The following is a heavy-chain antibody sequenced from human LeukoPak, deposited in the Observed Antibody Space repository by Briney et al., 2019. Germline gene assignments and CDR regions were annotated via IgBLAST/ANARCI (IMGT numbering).Heavy chain of an antibody. V-gene: IGHV1-2*02. Sequence: ASVKVSCKASGYTLTGYYMHWVRQAPGQGLEWMGWINPNSGGTNYAQKFQGRVTMTRDTSISTAYMELSRLRSDDTAVYYCARDHDAIKYSYGQYYFDYWGQGTLVTVSS. J-gene: IGHJ4*02. CDR3: ARDHDAIKYSYGQYYFDY. D-gene: IGHD5-18*01. CDR1: GYTLTGYY. CDR2: INPNSGGT.